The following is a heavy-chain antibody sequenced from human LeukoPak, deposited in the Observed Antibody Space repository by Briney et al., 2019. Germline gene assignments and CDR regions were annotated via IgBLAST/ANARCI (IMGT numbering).Heavy chain of an antibody. D-gene: IGHD3-10*02. Sequence: GESLKISCKGSGYRFSSSWIAWVRQMPGKGLEWMGIIYPADSDTRYSPSFQGQVTISVHKSISTAYLQWSSLKASDTAMYYCARRDAAVFGETPLDYWGQGTLVTVSS. CDR2: IYPADSDT. J-gene: IGHJ4*02. V-gene: IGHV5-51*01. CDR3: ARRDAAVFGETPLDY. CDR1: GYRFSSSW.